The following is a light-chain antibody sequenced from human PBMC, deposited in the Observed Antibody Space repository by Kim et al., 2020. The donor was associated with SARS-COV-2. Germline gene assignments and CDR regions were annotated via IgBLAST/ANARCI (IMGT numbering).Light chain of an antibody. CDR1: SLRSYY. CDR2: GKN. J-gene: IGLJ2*01. Sequence: SSELTQDPAVSVALGQTVRITCQGDSLRSYYATRYQQKPGQAPIVVIYGKNNRPSGIPDRFSGSSSGNTASLTVTGAQAVDEADYYCISRDNSGDHVVFG. V-gene: IGLV3-19*01. CDR3: ISRDNSGDHVV.